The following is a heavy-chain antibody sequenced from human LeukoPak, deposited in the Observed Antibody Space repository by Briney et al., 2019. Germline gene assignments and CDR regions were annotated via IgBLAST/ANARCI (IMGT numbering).Heavy chain of an antibody. CDR2: ISSSSSYI. D-gene: IGHD4-17*01. Sequence: NPGGSLRLSCAASGFTFSSYSMNWVRQAPGKGLEWVSSISSSSSYIYYADSVKGRLTISRDNAKNSLYLQMNSLRAEDTAVYYCARDLFAVTTKIPGYWGQGTLVTVSS. CDR1: GFTFSSYS. J-gene: IGHJ4*02. V-gene: IGHV3-21*01. CDR3: ARDLFAVTTKIPGY.